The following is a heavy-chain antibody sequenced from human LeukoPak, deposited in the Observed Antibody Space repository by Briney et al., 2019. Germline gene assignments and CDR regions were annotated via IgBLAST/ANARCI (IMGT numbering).Heavy chain of an antibody. CDR2: INWNGGST. Sequence: PGGSLRLSCAASGFTFSSYSMNWVRQAPGKGLEWVSGINWNGGSTGYADSVKGRFTISRDNAKNSLYLQMNSLRAEDTALYYCARGFSYYDSSGYAADIWGQGTMVTVSS. CDR1: GFTFSSYS. CDR3: ARGFSYYDSSGYAADI. D-gene: IGHD3-22*01. J-gene: IGHJ3*02. V-gene: IGHV3-20*04.